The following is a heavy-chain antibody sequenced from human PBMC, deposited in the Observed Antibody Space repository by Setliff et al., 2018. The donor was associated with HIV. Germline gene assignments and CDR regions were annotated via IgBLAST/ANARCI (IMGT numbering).Heavy chain of an antibody. CDR1: GYTFTSYW. Sequence: GESLKISCQGSGYTFTSYWIGWVRQMPGTCLEWMGIIYPGNPAASYSPSFQGQVTMSVDKSITTAYLQWSSLRASDSAMYYCSGCYYYHSGNYYGAGQWGQGTLVTVSS. D-gene: IGHD3-10*01. V-gene: IGHV5-51*01. CDR3: SGCYYYHSGNYYGAGQ. CDR2: IYPGNPAA. J-gene: IGHJ4*02.